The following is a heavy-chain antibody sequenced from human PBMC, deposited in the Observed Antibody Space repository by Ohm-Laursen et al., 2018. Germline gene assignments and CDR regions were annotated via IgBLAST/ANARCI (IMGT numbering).Heavy chain of an antibody. J-gene: IGHJ4*02. Sequence: SLRLSCAASGFTFSSYGMRWVRQAPGKGLEWVAVISYDGSNKYYADSVKGRFTISRDNSKNTLYLQMNSLRAEDTAVYYCARVGEYGDYFDYWGQGTLVTVSS. CDR1: GFTFSSYG. D-gene: IGHD4-17*01. V-gene: IGHV3-30*03. CDR2: ISYDGSNK. CDR3: ARVGEYGDYFDY.